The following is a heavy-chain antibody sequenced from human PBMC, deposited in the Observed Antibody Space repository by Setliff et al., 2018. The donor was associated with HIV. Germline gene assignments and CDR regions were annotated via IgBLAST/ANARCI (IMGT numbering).Heavy chain of an antibody. CDR1: GFTFSTYH. Sequence: GGSLRLSCVASGFTFSTYHMSWVRQARGKGLEWVSSVSTSSSEIHYADSVKGRFTISRDNSKNTLYLQMNSLRAEDTAVYYCARDEAIEGALTYFDLWGRGTLVTVS. CDR2: VSTSSSEI. D-gene: IGHD1-26*01. J-gene: IGHJ2*01. CDR3: ARDEAIEGALTYFDL. V-gene: IGHV3-21*01.